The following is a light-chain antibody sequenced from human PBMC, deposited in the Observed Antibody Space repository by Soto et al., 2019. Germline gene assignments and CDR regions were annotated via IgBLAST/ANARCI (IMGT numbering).Light chain of an antibody. CDR3: QQYNNWPLT. CDR1: QSVSSN. J-gene: IGKJ4*01. V-gene: IGKV3-15*01. Sequence: EIVMTQSPATLSVSPGERATLSCRASQSVSSNLAWYQQKPSQAPRLPIYGASTRATGIPARFSGSGSGTEFTLTISSLQSEDFAVYYCQQYNNWPLTFGGGTKVEIK. CDR2: GAS.